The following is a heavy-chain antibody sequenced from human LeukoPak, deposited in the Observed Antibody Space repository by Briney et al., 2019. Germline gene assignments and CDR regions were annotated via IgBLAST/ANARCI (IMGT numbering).Heavy chain of an antibody. CDR1: GGSISSSSYY. J-gene: IGHJ4*02. V-gene: IGHV4-39*07. CDR2: IYYSGST. Sequence: SETLSLTCTVSGGSISSSSYYWGWIRQPPGKGLEWIGNIYYSGSTYYNPSLKSRVTISVDTSKNQFSLKLSSVTAADTAVYYCARGGFSYYDSSGYYPTPFDYWGQGTLVTVSS. D-gene: IGHD3-22*01. CDR3: ARGGFSYYDSSGYYPTPFDY.